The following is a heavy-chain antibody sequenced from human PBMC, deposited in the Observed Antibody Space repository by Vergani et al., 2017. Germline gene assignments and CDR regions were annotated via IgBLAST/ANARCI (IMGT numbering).Heavy chain of an antibody. V-gene: IGHV3-33*01. CDR1: GFTFSSYG. J-gene: IGHJ4*02. CDR3: ARGGNNWNYEPFDY. CDR2: IWYDGSNK. D-gene: IGHD1-7*01. Sequence: QVQLVESGGGVVQPGRSLRLSCAASGFTFSSYGMHWVRQAPGKGLEWVAVIWYDGSNKYYADSVKGRFTISRDNSKNTLYLQMNSLRAEDTAVYYCARGGNNWNYEPFDYWGQGTLVTVSS.